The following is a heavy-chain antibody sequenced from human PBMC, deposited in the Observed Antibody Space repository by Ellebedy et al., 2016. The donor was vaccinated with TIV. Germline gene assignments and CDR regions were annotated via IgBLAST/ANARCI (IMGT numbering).Heavy chain of an antibody. J-gene: IGHJ3*02. Sequence: GESLKIPXAASGFTFSSYAMSWVRQAPGKGLEWVSASSGSGGSTYYADSVKGRFTISRDNSKNTLYLQMNSLRAEDTAVYYCAKGSPARGGEPLSGHAFDIWGQGTMVTVSS. CDR1: GFTFSSYA. CDR3: AKGSPARGGEPLSGHAFDI. D-gene: IGHD1-26*01. CDR2: SSGSGGST. V-gene: IGHV3-23*01.